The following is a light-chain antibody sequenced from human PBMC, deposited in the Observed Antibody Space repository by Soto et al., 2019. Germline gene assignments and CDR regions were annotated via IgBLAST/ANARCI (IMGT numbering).Light chain of an antibody. CDR2: DVS. CDR3: SSYTSIDTWV. V-gene: IGLV2-14*03. Sequence: QSVLTQPASVSGSPGQSTTITCTGTSSDVGGYNYVSWYQQHPGKAPKVLISDVSNRPSGISNRFSGSKSGNTASLTISGLQAEDEADYYCSSYTSIDTWVFGTGTKLTVL. J-gene: IGLJ1*01. CDR1: SSDVGGYNY.